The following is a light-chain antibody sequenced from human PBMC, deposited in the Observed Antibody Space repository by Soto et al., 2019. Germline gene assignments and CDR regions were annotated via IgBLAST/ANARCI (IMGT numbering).Light chain of an antibody. CDR1: QGISGY. V-gene: IGKV1-39*01. J-gene: IGKJ5*01. CDR2: RAS. Sequence: DIHLTKSTPSLSAFVVDIFSSTCQTSQGISGYLNWYQQKPGKAPKLLIYRASSLQSGVPSRFSGSGSGTDFTLTICSFQPENFGTYYFQPGHVIPIDFVQGTRL. CDR3: QPGHVIPID.